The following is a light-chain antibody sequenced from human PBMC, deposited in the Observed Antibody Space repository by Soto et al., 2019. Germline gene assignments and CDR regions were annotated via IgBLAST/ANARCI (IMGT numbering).Light chain of an antibody. J-gene: IGKJ2*01. Sequence: EIVLTQSPATMSLSPGERATLSCRASQSVSSGYLAWYQPKPGQAPRPLIYGASSKATAIPDRFSGSGSGTDFTLTISRLEPEDFAVYYCQQYGSSPGTFGQGTKLEIK. CDR1: QSVSSGY. CDR2: GAS. CDR3: QQYGSSPGT. V-gene: IGKV3-20*01.